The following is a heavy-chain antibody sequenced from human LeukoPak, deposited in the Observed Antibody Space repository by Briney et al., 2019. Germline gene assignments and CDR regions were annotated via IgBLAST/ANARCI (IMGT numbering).Heavy chain of an antibody. J-gene: IGHJ4*02. Sequence: GGSLRLSCAASGFTVSSSYMSWVRQAPGKGLEWVSVIYSGGSTYYADSVKGRFTISGDNSKNTLYLQMNSLRAEDTAVYYCARGRLTTYPFDYWGQGTLVTVSS. V-gene: IGHV3-53*01. CDR1: GFTVSSSY. D-gene: IGHD4-4*01. CDR3: ARGRLTTYPFDY. CDR2: IYSGGST.